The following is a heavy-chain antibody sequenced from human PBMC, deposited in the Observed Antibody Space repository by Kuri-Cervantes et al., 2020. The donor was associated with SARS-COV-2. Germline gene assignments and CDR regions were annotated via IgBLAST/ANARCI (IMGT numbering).Heavy chain of an antibody. Sequence: SVKVSCKASGGTFSSYAISWVRQAPGQGLEWMGEIIPIFGTANYAQKFQGRVTITADESTSTAYMELSSLRSEDTAVYYCAREGLWFGELYRDYYYYYGMDVWGQGTTVTV. J-gene: IGHJ6*02. CDR2: IIPIFGTA. V-gene: IGHV1-69*13. CDR3: AREGLWFGELYRDYYYYYGMDV. CDR1: GGTFSSYA. D-gene: IGHD3-10*01.